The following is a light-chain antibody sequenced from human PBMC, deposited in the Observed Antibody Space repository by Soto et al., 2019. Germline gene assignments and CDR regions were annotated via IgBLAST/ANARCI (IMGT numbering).Light chain of an antibody. Sequence: EIVLTQSPGTLSLSPGERATLSCRASQSVSSSYSAWYQQKPGQAPRLLIYGASNRATGIPDRFSGSGSGTDFTLAISRLEPEDFAVYYCQQYGSSHMWTFGQGTKVEIK. CDR3: QQYGSSHMWT. CDR1: QSVSSSY. J-gene: IGKJ1*01. V-gene: IGKV3-20*01. CDR2: GAS.